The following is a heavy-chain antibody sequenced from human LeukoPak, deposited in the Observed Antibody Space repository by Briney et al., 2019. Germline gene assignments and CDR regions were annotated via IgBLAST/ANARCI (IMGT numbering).Heavy chain of an antibody. V-gene: IGHV1-69*13. D-gene: IGHD3-16*01. Sequence: ASVKVSCKASGYSFIRYHIHWVRQAPGQGLEWMGGIIPIFGTANYAQKFQGRVTITADESTSTAYMELSSLRSEDTAVYYCARDFGEDGAYGMDVWGQGTTVTVSS. CDR3: ARDFGEDGAYGMDV. J-gene: IGHJ6*02. CDR2: IIPIFGTA. CDR1: GYSFIRYH.